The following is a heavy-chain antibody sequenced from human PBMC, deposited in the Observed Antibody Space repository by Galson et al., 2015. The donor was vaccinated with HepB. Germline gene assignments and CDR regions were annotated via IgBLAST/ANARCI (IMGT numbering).Heavy chain of an antibody. D-gene: IGHD6-13*01. CDR2: IWYDGSNK. CDR1: GFTFSSYG. J-gene: IGHJ4*02. CDR3: ARIRALGIAAAGTGFDY. Sequence: SLRLSCAASGFTFSSYGMHWVRQAPGKGLEWVAVIWYDGSNKYYADSVKGRFTISRDNSKNTLYLQMNSLRAEDTAVYYCARIRALGIAAAGTGFDYWGQGTLVTVSS. V-gene: IGHV3-33*01.